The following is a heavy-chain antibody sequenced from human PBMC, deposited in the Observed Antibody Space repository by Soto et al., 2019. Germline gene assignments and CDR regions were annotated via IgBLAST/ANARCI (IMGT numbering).Heavy chain of an antibody. Sequence: QVQLVESGGGVVQPGRSLRLSCAASGFTFSSYGMHWVRQAPGKGLEWVAVISYDGSNKYQADSVKGRFTISRDNSKNTRYLQMNSLRAEDTAVYHCAKGSNDYVWGSYRNLDYWGRGTLVTVSS. J-gene: IGHJ4*02. V-gene: IGHV3-30*18. CDR3: AKGSNDYVWGSYRNLDY. CDR1: GFTFSSYG. CDR2: ISYDGSNK. D-gene: IGHD3-16*02.